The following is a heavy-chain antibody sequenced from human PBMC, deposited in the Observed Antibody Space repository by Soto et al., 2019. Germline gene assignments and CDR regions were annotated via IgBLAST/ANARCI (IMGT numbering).Heavy chain of an antibody. D-gene: IGHD3-10*01. CDR1: GDTFTFYS. V-gene: IGHV1-69*02. CDR3: ASSYGSGYRAFDF. Sequence: QVQLVQSGAEVKGPGSSVKVSCKASGDTFTFYSINWVRQAPGLGLEWMGRVNPILRMSNYAQRFQGRVTMTADKSTSTAYMELSSLRSEDTAIYYCASSYGSGYRAFDFWGQGALVTVSS. J-gene: IGHJ4*02. CDR2: VNPILRMS.